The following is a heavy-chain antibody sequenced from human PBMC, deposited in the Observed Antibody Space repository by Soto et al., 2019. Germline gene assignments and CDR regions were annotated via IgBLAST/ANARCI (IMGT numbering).Heavy chain of an antibody. V-gene: IGHV3-30*18. CDR1: GFTFSNYG. J-gene: IGHJ6*02. D-gene: IGHD3-3*01. CDR3: AKSYYDFWSGYYGGYYYYGMDV. Sequence: PGGSLRLSCGASGFTFSNYGMHWVRQAPGKGLEWLAVISYDGSKKYYGDSVKGRLTISRDNSKNTVYLQMKSLRAEDTAVYYCAKSYYDFWSGYYGGYYYYGMDVWGQGTTVTVSS. CDR2: ISYDGSKK.